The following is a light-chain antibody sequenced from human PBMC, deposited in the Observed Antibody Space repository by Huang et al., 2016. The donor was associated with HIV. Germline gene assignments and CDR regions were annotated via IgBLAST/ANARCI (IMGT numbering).Light chain of an antibody. J-gene: IGKJ5*01. CDR1: QSLDTL. CDR3: QQYYDWPPIT. V-gene: IGKV3-15*01. CDR2: GTS. Sequence: EIVMTQSPATLSLSPRERATLSCRASQSLDTLLAWYQQAPGQAPRLLFSGTSVRATGVPARFSASGSGTEFTLTISGVQSEDIGVYYCQQYYDWPPITFGQGTRLEI.